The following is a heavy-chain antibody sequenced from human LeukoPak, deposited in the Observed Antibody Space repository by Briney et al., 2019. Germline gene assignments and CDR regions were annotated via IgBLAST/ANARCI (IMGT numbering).Heavy chain of an antibody. Sequence: SETLSLTCTVSGGSISSYYWSWIRQPAGKGLEWIGRIYTSGSTNYNPSLKSRVTISVDMSKNQFSLKLSSVTAADTAVYYCARASLILKGPQKLYYFDYWGQGTLVTVSS. V-gene: IGHV4-4*07. CDR3: ARASLILKGPQKLYYFDY. J-gene: IGHJ4*02. D-gene: IGHD3/OR15-3a*01. CDR2: IYTSGST. CDR1: GGSISSYY.